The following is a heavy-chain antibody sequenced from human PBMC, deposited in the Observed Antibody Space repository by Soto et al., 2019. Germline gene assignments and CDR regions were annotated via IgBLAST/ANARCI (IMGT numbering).Heavy chain of an antibody. Sequence: LRLSCAASGFTFSSYWMHWVRQAPGKGLVWVSRINSDGSSTSYADSVKGRFTISRDNAKNTLYLQMNSLRAEDTAVYYCARDGPALLLRYFDWYPDDDAFDIWGQGTMVTVSS. J-gene: IGHJ3*02. D-gene: IGHD3-9*01. V-gene: IGHV3-74*01. CDR3: ARDGPALLLRYFDWYPDDDAFDI. CDR1: GFTFSSYW. CDR2: INSDGSST.